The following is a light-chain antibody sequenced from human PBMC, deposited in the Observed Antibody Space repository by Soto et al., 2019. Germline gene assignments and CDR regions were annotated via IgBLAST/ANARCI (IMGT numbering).Light chain of an antibody. CDR3: MQSTQLPPT. V-gene: IGKV2D-29*02. CDR2: EVS. J-gene: IGKJ5*01. Sequence: DIVMTQSPLSLPVTPVEPASISFKSSQSLLHITGETFLFWYLQKPGQSPQLLIYEVSTRVSGVPDRFSGSGSGTDFTLEISRVETDDVGIYYCMQSTQLPPTFGQGTRLEI. CDR1: QSLLHITGETF.